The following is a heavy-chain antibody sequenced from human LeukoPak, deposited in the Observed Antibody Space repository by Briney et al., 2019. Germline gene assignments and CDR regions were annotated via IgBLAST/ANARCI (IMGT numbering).Heavy chain of an antibody. D-gene: IGHD6-13*01. Sequence: GGSLRLSCAASGFTVSSNYMSWVRQAPGKGLEWVSVIYSGGSTYYADSVKGRFTISRDNSKNTLYLQMNSLRAEDTAVYYCARDPPPYSSSSYYYMDVWGRGTTVTDSS. V-gene: IGHV3-53*01. CDR1: GFTVSSNY. CDR2: IYSGGST. CDR3: ARDPPPYSSSSYYYMDV. J-gene: IGHJ6*03.